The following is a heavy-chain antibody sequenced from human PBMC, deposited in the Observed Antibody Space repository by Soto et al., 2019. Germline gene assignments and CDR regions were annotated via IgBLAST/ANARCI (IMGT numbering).Heavy chain of an antibody. V-gene: IGHV6-1*01. D-gene: IGHD6-6*01. Sequence: PSQTLSLTCAISGDSVPSNSAAWNWIRQSPSRGLEWLGRTYYRSKWYNDYAVSVKSRITINPDTSKNQFSLQLNSVTPEDTAVYYCARARAARPYYYYYYSMDVWGQGTTVTVSS. J-gene: IGHJ6*02. CDR3: ARARAARPYYYYYYSMDV. CDR1: GDSVPSNSAA. CDR2: TYYRSKWYN.